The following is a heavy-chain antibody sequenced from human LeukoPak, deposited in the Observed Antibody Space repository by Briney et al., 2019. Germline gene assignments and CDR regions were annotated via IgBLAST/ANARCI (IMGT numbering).Heavy chain of an antibody. V-gene: IGHV4-34*01. D-gene: IGHD3-16*02. CDR1: GGSFSGYY. Sequence: SETLSLXCAVYGGSFSGYYWSWIRQPPGKGLEWIGEINHSGSTNYNPSLKSRVTISVDTSKNQFSLKLSSVTAADTAVYYCARGLYDYVWGSYRLAYFDYWGQGTLVTVSS. CDR3: ARGLYDYVWGSYRLAYFDY. J-gene: IGHJ4*02. CDR2: INHSGST.